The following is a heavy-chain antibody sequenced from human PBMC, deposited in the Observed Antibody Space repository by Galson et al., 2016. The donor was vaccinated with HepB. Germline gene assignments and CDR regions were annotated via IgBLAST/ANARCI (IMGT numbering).Heavy chain of an antibody. Sequence: SVKVSCKASGGTFSNYAVNWVRQAPGQGLEWVGGIIPVFGTPNYAQQFQGRVTITADESTRTVYMELSSLRSDDTAVFYCARVGRGHCSGGSSYSPGGYYYGMDVWGQGTTVTVSS. CDR2: IIPVFGTP. J-gene: IGHJ6*02. CDR3: ARVGRGHCSGGSSYSPGGYYYGMDV. CDR1: GGTFSNYA. D-gene: IGHD2-15*01. V-gene: IGHV1-69*13.